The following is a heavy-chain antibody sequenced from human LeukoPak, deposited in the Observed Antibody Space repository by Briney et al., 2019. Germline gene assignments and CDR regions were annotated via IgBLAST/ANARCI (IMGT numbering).Heavy chain of an antibody. V-gene: IGHV3-30*18. D-gene: IGHD2-15*01. Sequence: GGSLRLSCAASGFTFSSYGMHWVRQAPGKGLGWVAVISYDGSNKYYEDSVKGRFTISRDNSNNTLYLQMNSLRAEDTAVYYCAKAQNIVVVVAAIDYWGQGTLVTVSS. CDR1: GFTFSSYG. CDR3: AKAQNIVVVVAAIDY. CDR2: ISYDGSNK. J-gene: IGHJ4*02.